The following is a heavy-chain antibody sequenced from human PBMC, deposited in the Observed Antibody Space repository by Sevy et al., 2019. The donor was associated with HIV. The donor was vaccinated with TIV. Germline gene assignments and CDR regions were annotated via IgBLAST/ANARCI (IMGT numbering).Heavy chain of an antibody. CDR1: GFSFSDYY. V-gene: IGHV3-11*06. J-gene: IGHJ3*02. D-gene: IGHD4-4*01. CDR2: ISSASTYT. CDR3: ARDRSPVTLDSFDI. Sequence: GGSLRLSCAASGFSFSDYYMTWIRQAPGKGLEWVSWISSASTYTVYADSVKGRFTISRDNAKNLMFLQMTSLRAEDTAVYYCARDRSPVTLDSFDIWGHGTMVTVSS.